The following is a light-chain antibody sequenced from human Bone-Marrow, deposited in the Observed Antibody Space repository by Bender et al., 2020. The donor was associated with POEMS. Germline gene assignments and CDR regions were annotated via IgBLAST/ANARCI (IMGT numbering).Light chain of an antibody. V-gene: IGLV2-14*01. CDR3: MSFIGTCTS. J-gene: IGLJ2*01. CDR2: DVS. Sequence: QSALTQPASVSGSPGQSITISCTGTSSDIGAYNYVSWYQQHPDTAPKLIIFDVSDRPSGVSDRFSGSKSGNTASLTISGLQAEDEADYYCMSFIGTCTSFGGGTRLTVL. CDR1: SSDIGAYNY.